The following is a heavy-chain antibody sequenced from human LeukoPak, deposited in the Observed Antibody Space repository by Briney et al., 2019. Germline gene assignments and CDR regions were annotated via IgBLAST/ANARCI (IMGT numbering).Heavy chain of an antibody. Sequence: GGSLRLSCAASGFTVSSNYMSWVRQAPGKGLEWVSVIYSGGSTYYADSVKGRFTISRDNSKNTLYLQMNSLRAEDTAVYYCARGAPYCSSTSCYVNWFDPWGQGNLVTVSS. CDR1: GFTVSSNY. CDR2: IYSGGST. J-gene: IGHJ5*02. V-gene: IGHV3-53*01. D-gene: IGHD2-2*01. CDR3: ARGAPYCSSTSCYVNWFDP.